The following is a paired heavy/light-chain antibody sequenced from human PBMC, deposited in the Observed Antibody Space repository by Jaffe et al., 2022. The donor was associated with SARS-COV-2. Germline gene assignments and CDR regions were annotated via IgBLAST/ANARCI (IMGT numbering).Light chain of an antibody. CDR1: QSVSNN. CDR2: GAS. J-gene: IGKJ4*01. CDR3: QQYNNGPLT. Sequence: EIVMTQSPATLSVSPGERATLSCRASQSVSNNLAWYQQIPGQAPRLLIFGASTRATGIPARFSGSGSGTEFTLTISSLQSEDFAVYYCQQYNNGPLTFGGGTKVEIK. V-gene: IGKV3-15*01.
Heavy chain of an antibody. D-gene: IGHD3-10*01. V-gene: IGHV4-39*01. CDR3: ARHTYRGSRSTLYYFDY. J-gene: IGHJ4*02. CDR1: GGSISTSSYF. CDR2: VYYSGGT. Sequence: QLQLQESGPGLVKPSETLSLTCTVSGGSISTSSYFWGWIRQPPGKELEWIGSVYYSGGTSYNPSLKSRVSISADTSNNQFSLKLSSVAAADTAIYYCARHTYRGSRSTLYYFDYWGQGTLVTVSS.